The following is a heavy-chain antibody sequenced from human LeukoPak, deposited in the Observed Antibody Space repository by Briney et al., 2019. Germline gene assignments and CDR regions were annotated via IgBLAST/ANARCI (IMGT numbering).Heavy chain of an antibody. Sequence: GRSLRLSCAASGFTFTSYAMHWVRQAPGKGLEWLSVISYDSSNKYYADSVRGRFTISRDNSKNTLYLQMNSLRAEDTAVYYCAKDNGALVVVPAANFDYWGQGTLVTVSS. J-gene: IGHJ4*02. D-gene: IGHD2-2*01. V-gene: IGHV3-30*04. CDR2: ISYDSSNK. CDR1: GFTFTSYA. CDR3: AKDNGALVVVPAANFDY.